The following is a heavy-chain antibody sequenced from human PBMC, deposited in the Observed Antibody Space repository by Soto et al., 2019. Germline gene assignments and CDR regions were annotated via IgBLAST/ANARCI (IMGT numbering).Heavy chain of an antibody. CDR3: ARRESSGYYSWFDP. D-gene: IGHD3-22*01. CDR2: IYYSGST. Sequence: QLQLQESGPGLVKPSETLSLTCTVSGGSIISSDYYWGWIRQPPGKGLEWIGTIYYSGSTYYNPSLKSRVTISVDTSKNQFSLKLSSVTAADTAVYYCARRESSGYYSWFDPWGQGTLVTVSS. CDR1: GGSIISSDYY. J-gene: IGHJ5*02. V-gene: IGHV4-39*01.